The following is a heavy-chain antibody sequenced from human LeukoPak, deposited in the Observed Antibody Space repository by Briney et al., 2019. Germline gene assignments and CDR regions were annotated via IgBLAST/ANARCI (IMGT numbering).Heavy chain of an antibody. CDR2: IYYSGST. CDR3: ARTRDGYNYEYYYHYYYMDV. V-gene: IGHV4-59*01. D-gene: IGHD5-24*01. CDR1: GGSISSYY. Sequence: SETLSLTRTVSGGSISSYYWSWIRQPPGKGLEWIGYIYYSGSTNYNPSLKSRVTISVDTSKNQFSLKLSSVTAADTAVYYCARTRDGYNYEYYYHYYYMDVWGKGTRSPSP. J-gene: IGHJ6*03.